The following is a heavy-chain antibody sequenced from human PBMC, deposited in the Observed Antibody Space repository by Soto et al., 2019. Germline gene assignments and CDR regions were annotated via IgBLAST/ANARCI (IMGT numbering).Heavy chain of an antibody. Sequence: PLGSLRLSCAASGFTFSSYAMSWVRRSPGKGLEWVSAISGSGGSTYYADSVKGRFTISRDNSKNTLYLQMNSLRAEDTAVYYCANSYYYYDSSGYPTPFDYWGQGTLVTVSS. CDR1: GFTFSSYA. D-gene: IGHD3-22*01. J-gene: IGHJ4*02. V-gene: IGHV3-23*01. CDR2: ISGSGGST. CDR3: ANSYYYYDSSGYPTPFDY.